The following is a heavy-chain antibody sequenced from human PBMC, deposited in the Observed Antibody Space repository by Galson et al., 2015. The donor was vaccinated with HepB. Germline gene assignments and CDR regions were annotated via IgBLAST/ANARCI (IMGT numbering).Heavy chain of an antibody. CDR3: ASVNTSVWGAFDI. Sequence: SCKASGYTFTSYSMHWVRQAPGQGLEWMGIINPSGGSTSYAQKFQGRVTMTRDTSTSTVYMELSSLRSEDTAVYYCASVNTSVWGAFDIWGQGTMVTVSS. CDR2: INPSGGST. D-gene: IGHD6-19*01. CDR1: GYTFTSYS. V-gene: IGHV1-46*01. J-gene: IGHJ3*02.